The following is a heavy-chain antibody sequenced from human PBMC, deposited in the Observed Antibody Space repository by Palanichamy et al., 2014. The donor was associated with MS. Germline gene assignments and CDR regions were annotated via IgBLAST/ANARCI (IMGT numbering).Heavy chain of an antibody. V-gene: IGHV3-53*01. J-gene: IGHJ3*02. CDR1: GFTVTGNY. CDR2: IYDDDST. CDR3: ARTANYAFEI. D-gene: IGHD2-8*01. Sequence: EMQVVESGGGLIXPGGSLRLSCAASGFTVTGNYMSWVRQPPGKGLEWVSIIYDDDSTYYADSVKGRFTISRDNSKNTLYLQMNSLRAEDTAVYFCARTANYAFEIWGQGTMVAVSS.